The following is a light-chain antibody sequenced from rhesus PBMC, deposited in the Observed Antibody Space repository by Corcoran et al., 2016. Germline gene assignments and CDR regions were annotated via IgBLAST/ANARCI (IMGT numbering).Light chain of an antibody. CDR3: QPLPAAPLT. CDR2: YAN. V-gene: IGKV1-32*04. J-gene: IGKJ4*01. Sequence: DIQMSESPSSLSASVGDRVTITCRASQGIRSYLNWYQQKPGKDLKLLIYYANSLDSGVPSRCGGSGAGTEFTLTISSLQPEDFATYTCQPLPAAPLTFGGGTKVEL. CDR1: QGIRSY.